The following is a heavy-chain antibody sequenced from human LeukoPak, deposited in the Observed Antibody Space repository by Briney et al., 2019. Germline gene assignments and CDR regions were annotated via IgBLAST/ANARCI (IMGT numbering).Heavy chain of an antibody. Sequence: GESLRLSCAASGFTFSSYALSWVRQAPGKGLEWVSGISGTGERTSYADSVKGRFAISRDNSQNTLYLQMDSPRAEDTAVYYCAREPGTTLLTRLYLWGQGTLVTVSS. D-gene: IGHD3-10*01. V-gene: IGHV3-23*01. CDR3: AREPGTTLLTRLYL. CDR2: ISGTGERT. J-gene: IGHJ4*02. CDR1: GFTFSSYA.